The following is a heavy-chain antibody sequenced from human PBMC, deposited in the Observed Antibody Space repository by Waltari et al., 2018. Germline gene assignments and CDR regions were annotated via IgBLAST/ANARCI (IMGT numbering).Heavy chain of an antibody. Sequence: EVQLVQSGAEVKKPGESLKISCKGSGYSFTSYWIGWVRQMPGKGLEWMGIIYPGDSDPRYSPSFQGQVTISADKSISTAYLQWSSLKASDTAMYYCARRRSSSSLSIYYFDYWGKGTLVTVSS. CDR2: IYPGDSDP. J-gene: IGHJ4*02. CDR3: ARRRSSSSLSIYYFDY. V-gene: IGHV5-51*03. CDR1: GYSFTSYW. D-gene: IGHD6-6*01.